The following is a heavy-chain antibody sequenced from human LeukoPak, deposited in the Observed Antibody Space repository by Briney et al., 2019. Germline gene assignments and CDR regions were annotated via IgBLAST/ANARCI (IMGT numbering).Heavy chain of an antibody. CDR2: ISFDGNIK. V-gene: IGHV3-30*18. Sequence: GRSLRLSCAASGFTFSSYGMHWVRQAPGKGLDWVAVISFDGNIKYYADSVKGRFTISRDNAKNSLYLQMNSLRAEDTALYYCAKDLFYDGGYFDYWGQGTLVTVSS. CDR1: GFTFSSYG. CDR3: AKDLFYDGGYFDY. J-gene: IGHJ4*02. D-gene: IGHD2/OR15-2a*01.